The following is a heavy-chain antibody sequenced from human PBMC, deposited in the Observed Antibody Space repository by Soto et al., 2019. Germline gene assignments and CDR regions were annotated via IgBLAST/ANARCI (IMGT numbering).Heavy chain of an antibody. Sequence: SVKVSCKASGVTFSSYAISWVRQAPGQGLEWMGGIIPIFGTANYAQKFQGRVTITADESTSTAYMELSSLRSEDTAVYYCARAYYYDSSGYFPDAFDIWGQGTMVTVSS. D-gene: IGHD3-22*01. CDR2: IIPIFGTA. J-gene: IGHJ3*02. CDR1: GVTFSSYA. CDR3: ARAYYYDSSGYFPDAFDI. V-gene: IGHV1-69*13.